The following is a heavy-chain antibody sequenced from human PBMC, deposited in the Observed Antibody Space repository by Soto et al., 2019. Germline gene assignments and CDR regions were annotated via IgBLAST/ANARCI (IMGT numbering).Heavy chain of an antibody. D-gene: IGHD3-16*02. J-gene: IGHJ4*02. V-gene: IGHV3-33*01. CDR3: ARDLMITFGGVIVNPDY. CDR1: GFTFSSYG. Sequence: GGSLRLSCAASGFTFSSYGMHWVRQAPGKGLEWVAVIWYDGSNKYYADSVKGRFTISRDNSKNTLYLQMNSLRAEDTAVYYCARDLMITFGGVIVNPDYWGQGTLVTVSS. CDR2: IWYDGSNK.